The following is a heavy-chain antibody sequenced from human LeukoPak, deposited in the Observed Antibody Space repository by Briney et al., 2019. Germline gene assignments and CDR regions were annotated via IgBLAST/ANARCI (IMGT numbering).Heavy chain of an antibody. CDR3: ARVGYGDLVNWFDP. D-gene: IGHD4-17*01. V-gene: IGHV4-38-2*02. CDR2: IYHSGST. Sequence: SETLSLTCTVSGYSISSGYYWGWIRQPPGKGLEWIGSIYHSGSTYYNPSLKSRVTISVDTSKNQFSLKLSSVTAADTAVYYCARVGYGDLVNWFDPWGQGTLVTVSS. J-gene: IGHJ5*02. CDR1: GYSISSGYY.